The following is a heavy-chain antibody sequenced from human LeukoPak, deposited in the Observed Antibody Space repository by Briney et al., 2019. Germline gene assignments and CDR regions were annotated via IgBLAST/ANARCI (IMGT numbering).Heavy chain of an antibody. CDR1: GGSISSGGYY. D-gene: IGHD2-15*01. CDR3: ARARAAYYCSGGSCYSTYYYGMDV. CDR2: IYHSGST. J-gene: IGHJ6*02. Sequence: PSQTLSLTCTVSGGSISSGGYYWSWIRQPPGTGLEWIGYIYHSGSTYYNPSLKSRVTISVDRSKNQFSLKLSSVTAADTAVYYCARARAAYYCSGGSCYSTYYYGMDVWGQGTTVTVSS. V-gene: IGHV4-30-2*01.